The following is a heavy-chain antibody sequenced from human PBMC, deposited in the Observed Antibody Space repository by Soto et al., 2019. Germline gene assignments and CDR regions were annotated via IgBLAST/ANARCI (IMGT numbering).Heavy chain of an antibody. CDR1: GYRLTNKY. Sequence: GAVKVSCRASGYRLTNKYGSLGRKDTGQGLEWMGWMNPGSGDTGCAQKFHGRVAMSRDISIATAYMELSSLRSDNTSIYYRARLETFASLNWFDPWGQGTMVPVSS. CDR3: ARLETFASLNWFDP. D-gene: IGHD3-16*01. CDR2: MNPGSGDT. J-gene: IGHJ5*02. V-gene: IGHV1-8*01.